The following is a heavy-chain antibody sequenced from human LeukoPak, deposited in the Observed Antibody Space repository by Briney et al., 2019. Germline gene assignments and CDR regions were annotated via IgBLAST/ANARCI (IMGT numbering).Heavy chain of an antibody. Sequence: PGGSLRLSCAASGFTFSSYWMHWVRQAPGKGLVWVSRINSDGSSTSYADSVKGRFTISRDNAKNTLYLQMNSLRAEDTAVYYCMSYDYGDSANWFDPWGQGTLVTVSS. D-gene: IGHD4-17*01. CDR3: MSYDYGDSANWFDP. CDR1: GFTFSSYW. V-gene: IGHV3-74*01. J-gene: IGHJ5*02. CDR2: INSDGSST.